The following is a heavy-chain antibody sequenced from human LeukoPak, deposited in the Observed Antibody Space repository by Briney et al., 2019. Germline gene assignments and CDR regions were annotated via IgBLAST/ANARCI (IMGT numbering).Heavy chain of an antibody. CDR3: RGDTIFGVAINWFDP. CDR2: INHSGST. D-gene: IGHD3-3*01. J-gene: IGHJ5*02. V-gene: IGHV4-34*01. CDR1: GGSFSGYY. Sequence: SETLSLTCAVYGGSFSGYYWSWIRQPPGKGLEWIGEINHSGSTNYNPSLKSRVTISVDTSKNQFSLKLSSVTAADTAVYYCRGDTIFGVAINWFDPWGQGTLVTVSS.